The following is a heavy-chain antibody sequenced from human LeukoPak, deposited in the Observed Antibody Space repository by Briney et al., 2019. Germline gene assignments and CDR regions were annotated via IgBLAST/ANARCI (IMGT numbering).Heavy chain of an antibody. CDR3: AREPYYGDYVLAN. Sequence: SVKVSCKASGGTFSSYAISWVRQAPGQGLEWMGRIIPIFGTANYAQKFQGRVTITTDESTSTAYMELSSLRSEDTAVYYCAREPYYGDYVLANWGQGPWSPSPQ. V-gene: IGHV1-69*05. D-gene: IGHD4-17*01. J-gene: IGHJ1*01. CDR1: GGTFSSYA. CDR2: IIPIFGTA.